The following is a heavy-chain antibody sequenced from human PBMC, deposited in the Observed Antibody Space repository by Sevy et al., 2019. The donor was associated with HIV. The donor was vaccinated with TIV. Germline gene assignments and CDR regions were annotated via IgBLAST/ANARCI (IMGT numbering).Heavy chain of an antibody. D-gene: IGHD1-1*01. CDR2: IYFTGNT. V-gene: IGHV4-59*01. Sequence: SETLSLTCSVSGGSISSYFWTWVRQSPGKGLEWIGNIYFTGNTDYSPSLKSRVTLSLDTSKSQFSLTLKSVTAADTAIYFCARDSTTSPRVLDYWGQGTLVTVSS. J-gene: IGHJ4*02. CDR3: ARDSTTSPRVLDY. CDR1: GGSISSYF.